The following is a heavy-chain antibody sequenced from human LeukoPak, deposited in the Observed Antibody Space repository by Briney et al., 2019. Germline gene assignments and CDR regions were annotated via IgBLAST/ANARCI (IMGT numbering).Heavy chain of an antibody. CDR3: TRAPYSGSYYADI. CDR1: GFTFDDYA. V-gene: IGHV3-49*03. J-gene: IGHJ3*02. Sequence: GGSLRLSCTASGFTFDDYAMTWFRQAPGKGLEWVGFIRSKAYGGTTEYGASVNGRFSISRDDSKNIAYLQMNSLKTEDTAVYYCTRAPYSGSYYADIWGQGTMVTVSS. CDR2: IRSKAYGGTT. D-gene: IGHD1-26*01.